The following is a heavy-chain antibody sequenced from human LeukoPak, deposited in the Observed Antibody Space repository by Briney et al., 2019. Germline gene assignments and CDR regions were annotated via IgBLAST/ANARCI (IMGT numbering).Heavy chain of an antibody. CDR3: ARDLAAAGTAIDY. CDR1: GFTFGTYN. CDR2: ISSSSSYI. D-gene: IGHD6-13*01. V-gene: IGHV3-21*01. Sequence: GGSLRLSCAASGFTFGTYNMNWVRQAPGKGLEWVSSISSSSSYIYYADSVKGRFTISRDNAKNSLYLQMNSLRAEDTAVYYCARDLAAAGTAIDYWGQGTLVTVSS. J-gene: IGHJ4*02.